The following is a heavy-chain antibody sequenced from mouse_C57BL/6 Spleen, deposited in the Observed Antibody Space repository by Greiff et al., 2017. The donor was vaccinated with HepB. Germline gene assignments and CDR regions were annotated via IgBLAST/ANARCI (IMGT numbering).Heavy chain of an antibody. CDR3: AHYYGSSYGYFDV. J-gene: IGHJ1*03. Sequence: VQLQQSGAELVKPGASVKLSCTASGFNIKDYYMHWVKQRTEQGLEWIGRIDPEDGETKYAPKFQGKATITADTSSNTAYLQLSSLTAEDTAVYYCAHYYGSSYGYFDVWGTGTTVTVSS. CDR1: GFNIKDYY. V-gene: IGHV14-2*01. D-gene: IGHD1-1*01. CDR2: IDPEDGET.